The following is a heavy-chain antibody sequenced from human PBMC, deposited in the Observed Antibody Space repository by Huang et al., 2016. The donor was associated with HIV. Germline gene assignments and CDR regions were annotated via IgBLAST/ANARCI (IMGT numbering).Heavy chain of an antibody. CDR3: KRGSGGGSFHGFND. V-gene: IGHV4-39*03. D-gene: IGHD1-26*01. CDR2: FFYGGMT. CDR1: GVSLITYDHY. J-gene: IGHJ4*02. Sequence: QLRLQESGPGLVQPSETLSLTCNFSGVSLITYDHYWGWIRQSPGKGLECIGSFFYGGMTSYNPSFSSRVTIPIDTSKNQVSLKLTSVTAADTATYWAKRGSGGGSFHGFNDWGQGIMVAVSP.